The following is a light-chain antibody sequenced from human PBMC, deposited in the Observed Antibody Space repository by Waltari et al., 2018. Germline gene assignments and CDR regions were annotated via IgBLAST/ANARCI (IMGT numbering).Light chain of an antibody. CDR1: SSDIGNYNY. CDR3: SSYTSSSTLVV. J-gene: IGLJ1*01. CDR2: DVS. V-gene: IGLV2-14*03. Sequence: QSALTQPASVSGSPGPSITLSGTGTSSDIGNYNYVSWYQQHPAKAPKLMIYDVSNRPSGVSNRFSGSKSGNTASLTISGLQAEDEAVYYCSSYTSSSTLVVFGTGTKVTVL.